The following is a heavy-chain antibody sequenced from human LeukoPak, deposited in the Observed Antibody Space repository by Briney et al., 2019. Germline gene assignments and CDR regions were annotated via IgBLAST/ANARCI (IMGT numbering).Heavy chain of an antibody. V-gene: IGHV4-34*01. J-gene: IGHJ4*02. D-gene: IGHD4-23*01. CDR1: GGSFSGYY. Sequence: SETLSLTCAVYGGSFSGYYWSWIRQPPGKGLEWIGEINHSGSTNYNPSLKSRVTISMDASKNQFSLMLSSVTAADTAVYYCARGVTDTNWGQGTLVTVSS. CDR2: INHSGST. CDR3: ARGVTDTN.